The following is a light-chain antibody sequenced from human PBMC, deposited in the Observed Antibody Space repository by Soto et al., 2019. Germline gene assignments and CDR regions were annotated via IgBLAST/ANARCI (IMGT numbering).Light chain of an antibody. J-gene: IGKJ1*01. CDR2: AAS. CDR1: QNIRTY. Sequence: DIHITQSPSSLSASVGDRVTITCRASQNIRTYLSLYQQEPGKAPKLLIYAASSLQSGVPSRFSGSGSGTEFTLTVSSLQSEDFANYFCQQSFSTPSTWTFGPGTKVDI. CDR3: QQSFSTPSTWT. V-gene: IGKV1-39*01.